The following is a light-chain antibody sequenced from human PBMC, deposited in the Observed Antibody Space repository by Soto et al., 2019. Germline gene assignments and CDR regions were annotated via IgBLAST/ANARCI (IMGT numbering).Light chain of an antibody. Sequence: QSALTQPRSVSGSPGQSVTISCTGTSSDVGGYNYVAWYQQHPGKAPKLMLYDVSKRPSGVPDRFSGSKSGNTASLTISGLQAEDEADYYCCSYAGSLVFGGWTKLNVL. J-gene: IGLJ2*01. CDR3: CSYAGSLV. CDR2: DVS. V-gene: IGLV2-11*01. CDR1: SSDVGGYNY.